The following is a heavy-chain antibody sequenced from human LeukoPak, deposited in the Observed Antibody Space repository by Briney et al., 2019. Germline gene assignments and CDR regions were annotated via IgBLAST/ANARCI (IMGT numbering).Heavy chain of an antibody. CDR2: IKSKTDGGTT. D-gene: IGHD3-3*01. CDR1: GFTFNSSR. Sequence: KPGGSLRLSCAASGFTFNSSRMHWVRQAPGKGLEWVGRIKSKTDGGTTDYAAPVKGRFTISRDDSKNTLYLQMNSLKTEDTAVYYCMRGYYPTWGQGTLVTVSS. V-gene: IGHV3-15*01. CDR3: MRGYYPT. J-gene: IGHJ5*02.